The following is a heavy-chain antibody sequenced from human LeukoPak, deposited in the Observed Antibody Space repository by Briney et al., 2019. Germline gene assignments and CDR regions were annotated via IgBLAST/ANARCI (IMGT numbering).Heavy chain of an antibody. D-gene: IGHD6-25*01. Sequence: GGSLRLSCAASGFTSSDHYMTWVRQAPGKGLEWVANIKKDGSEKHYVDSVKGRFTISRDNAKNSLYLQMTSLRAEDTAVYYCAQRGFDYWGQGTLVTVSS. CDR1: GFTSSDHY. V-gene: IGHV3-7*01. CDR3: AQRGFDY. J-gene: IGHJ4*02. CDR2: IKKDGSEK.